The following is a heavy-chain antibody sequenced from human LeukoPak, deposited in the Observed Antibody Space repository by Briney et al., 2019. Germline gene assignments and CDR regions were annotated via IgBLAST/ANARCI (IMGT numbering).Heavy chain of an antibody. Sequence: GASVKVSCKASGYTFTSYYMHWVRQAPGQGLEWMGIINPSGGSTSYAQKFQGRVTMTRDTSTSTVYMELSSLRSEDTAVYYCAREGFGDDILTGYYHYYYGMDVWGQGTTVTVSS. D-gene: IGHD3-9*01. J-gene: IGHJ6*02. V-gene: IGHV1-46*01. CDR3: AREGFGDDILTGYYHYYYGMDV. CDR2: INPSGGST. CDR1: GYTFTSYY.